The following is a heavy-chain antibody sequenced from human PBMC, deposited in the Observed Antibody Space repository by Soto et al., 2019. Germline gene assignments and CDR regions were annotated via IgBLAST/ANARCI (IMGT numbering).Heavy chain of an antibody. D-gene: IGHD5-12*01. CDR1: GGSISSGDYY. Sequence: QVQLQESGPGLVKPSQTLSLTCTVSGGSISSGDYYWSWIRQPPGKGLEWIGYIYYSGSTYYNPSLKSQVTISVDTSKNQLSPKLSSVTAADTAVYYCARYSGYEGLRFDPWGQGTLVTVSS. V-gene: IGHV4-30-4*01. J-gene: IGHJ5*02. CDR3: ARYSGYEGLRFDP. CDR2: IYYSGST.